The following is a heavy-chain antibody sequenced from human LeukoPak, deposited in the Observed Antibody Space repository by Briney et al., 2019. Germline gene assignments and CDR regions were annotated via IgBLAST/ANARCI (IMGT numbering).Heavy chain of an antibody. J-gene: IGHJ4*02. CDR2: INPNSGDA. D-gene: IGHD1-26*01. V-gene: IGHV1-2*02. CDR3: ASRSGTYRAFDY. CDR1: GYTFTGYY. Sequence: GASVKVSCKASGYTFTGYYMHWVRQAPGQGLEWMGWINPNSGDAKYAQKFQGRVTMTRDTSISTAYLDLSRLRSDDTAVYYCASRSGTYRAFDYWGQGTLVTVSS.